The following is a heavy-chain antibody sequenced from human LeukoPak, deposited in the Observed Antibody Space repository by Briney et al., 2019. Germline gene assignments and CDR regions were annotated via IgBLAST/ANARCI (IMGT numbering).Heavy chain of an antibody. V-gene: IGHV4-61*03. CDR3: ARQNSGYDLGPFAY. Sequence: PSETLSLTCTVSGGSISSSSYYWSWIRQPPGKGLEWIAYISYSGSTNYNPSLRSRVTISLDTSKNHFSLKLSSVTAADTAVYYCARQNSGYDLGPFAYWGQGTLVTVSS. CDR2: ISYSGST. CDR1: GGSISSSSYY. D-gene: IGHD5-12*01. J-gene: IGHJ4*02.